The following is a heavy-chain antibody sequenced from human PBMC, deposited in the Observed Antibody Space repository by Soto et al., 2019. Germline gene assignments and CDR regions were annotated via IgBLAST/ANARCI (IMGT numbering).Heavy chain of an antibody. D-gene: IGHD6-19*01. CDR1: GFTVISNY. J-gene: IGHJ4*02. V-gene: IGHV3-53*04. Sequence: GGSLRLSCAASGFTVISNYMSWVRQAPGKGREWGSVIYSGGSTNYEDSVKGRFTISRHNPKNTLYLQMNSLRAEDTAVYYCARLRYRQWLWDYWGQGTLVTVSS. CDR2: IYSGGST. CDR3: ARLRYRQWLWDY.